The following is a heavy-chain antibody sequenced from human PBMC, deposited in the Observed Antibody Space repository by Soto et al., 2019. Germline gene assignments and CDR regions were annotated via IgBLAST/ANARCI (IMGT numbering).Heavy chain of an antibody. CDR1: GFTFSRHA. J-gene: IGHJ4*02. Sequence: VQLLESGGGLVQPGGSLRLSCAASGFTFSRHAMSWVRQAPGEGLEWVSTLDAGDTTYYADSVKGRFTISRDNARNTLSLQMNSLRVEDTAVYYCAKDPRAYSTHMGYFSDHWGQGTLVTVSS. CDR2: LDAGDTT. CDR3: AKDPRAYSTHMGYFSDH. D-gene: IGHD6-13*01. V-gene: IGHV3-23*01.